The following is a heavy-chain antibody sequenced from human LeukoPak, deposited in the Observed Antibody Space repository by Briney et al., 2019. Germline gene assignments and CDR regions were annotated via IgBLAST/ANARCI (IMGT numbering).Heavy chain of an antibody. Sequence: GGSLRPSCAASGFTFSSYSMNWVRQAPGKGLEWVSYISSSSSTIYYADSVKGRFTISRDNAKNSLYLQMNSLRAEDTAVYYCARDRKWRDYGDYPDAFDIWGQGTMVTVSS. CDR1: GFTFSSYS. J-gene: IGHJ3*02. V-gene: IGHV3-48*01. CDR2: ISSSSSTI. CDR3: ARDRKWRDYGDYPDAFDI. D-gene: IGHD4-17*01.